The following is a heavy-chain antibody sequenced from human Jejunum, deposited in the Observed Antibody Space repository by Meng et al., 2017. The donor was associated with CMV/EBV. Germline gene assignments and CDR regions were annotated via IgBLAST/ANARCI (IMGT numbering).Heavy chain of an antibody. D-gene: IGHD6-6*01. CDR3: ARGYSSSSVSLDY. Sequence: CAASGFTFKHHGMSWVRQAPGKGLEWFSGIYWNGGGTSYADSVKGRFIMSRDNAKNSLYLQMNSLRVEDTALYYCARGYSSSSVSLDYWGQGTLVTVSS. J-gene: IGHJ4*02. CDR1: GFTFKHHG. V-gene: IGHV3-20*04. CDR2: IYWNGGGT.